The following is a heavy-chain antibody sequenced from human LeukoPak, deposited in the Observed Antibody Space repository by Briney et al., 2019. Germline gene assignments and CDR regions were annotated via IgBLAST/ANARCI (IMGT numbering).Heavy chain of an antibody. CDR3: AREPTYGSGSLDYYYYYMDV. CDR2: IYTSGST. CDR1: GGSISIYY. J-gene: IGHJ6*03. V-gene: IGHV4-4*07. D-gene: IGHD3-10*01. Sequence: SETLSLTCTVSGGSISIYYWSWIRQPAGKGLEWIGRIYTSGSTNYTPSLKSRVTMSVDTSKNQFSLKLSSVTAADTAVYYCAREPTYGSGSLDYYYYYMDVWGKGTTVTISS.